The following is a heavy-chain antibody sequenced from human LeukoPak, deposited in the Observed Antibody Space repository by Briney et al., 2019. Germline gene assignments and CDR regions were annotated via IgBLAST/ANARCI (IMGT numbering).Heavy chain of an antibody. D-gene: IGHD3-22*01. V-gene: IGHV3-23*01. J-gene: IGHJ4*02. CDR3: AKGPYDSSDYRFDY. Sequence: SGGSLRLSCAASGFTFSSYAMSWVRQAPGKGLEWVSVIKSSAGSSYYADSVKGRFTISRDNSKNTLYLQMNSLRAEDTAVYYCAKGPYDSSDYRFDYWGQGTLVTVSS. CDR2: IKSSAGSS. CDR1: GFTFSSYA.